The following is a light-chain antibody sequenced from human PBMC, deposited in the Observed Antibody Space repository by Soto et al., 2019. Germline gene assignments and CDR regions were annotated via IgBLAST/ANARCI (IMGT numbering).Light chain of an antibody. Sequence: DIVMTQSPLSLPVTPGEPASISCRASQSLLHSNGYNYLDWYLQKRGQSPQLLIYLGSNRDSGVTDRFSVSGAGTDFTRRISSVEAEDVGVDFCMQALLTPPTVGQGTKVEIK. J-gene: IGKJ1*01. V-gene: IGKV2-28*01. CDR2: LGS. CDR3: MQALLTPPT. CDR1: QSLLHSNGYNY.